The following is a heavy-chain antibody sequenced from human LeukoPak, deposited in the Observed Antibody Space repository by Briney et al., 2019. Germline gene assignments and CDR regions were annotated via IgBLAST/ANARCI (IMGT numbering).Heavy chain of an antibody. V-gene: IGHV4-30-4*08. D-gene: IGHD2-21*02. CDR1: GGSISSGDYY. J-gene: IGHJ3*02. CDR3: ARSTVVTAFDI. CDR2: IYYSGST. Sequence: SETLSLTCTVSGGSISSGDYYWSWIRQPPGKGLEWIGYIYYSGSTYYNPSLKSRVTISVDTSKNQFSLKLSSVTAADTAVYYCARSTVVTAFDIWGQGTMVTVSS.